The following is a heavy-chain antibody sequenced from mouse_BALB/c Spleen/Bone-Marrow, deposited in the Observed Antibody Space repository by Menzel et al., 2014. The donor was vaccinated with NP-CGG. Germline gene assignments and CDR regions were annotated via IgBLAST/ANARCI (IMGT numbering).Heavy chain of an antibody. CDR2: IDPANGNT. CDR1: GFNIKDTY. D-gene: IGHD2-14*01. CDR3: ARGYDEGFAY. Sequence: VQLKESGAELVKPGASVKLSCTASGFNIKDTYMHWVKQRPEQGLEWIGRIDPANGNTKYDPKFQGKATIIADTSSNTAYLQLSSLTSEDTAVYYCARGYDEGFAYWGQGTLVTVSA. V-gene: IGHV14-3*02. J-gene: IGHJ3*01.